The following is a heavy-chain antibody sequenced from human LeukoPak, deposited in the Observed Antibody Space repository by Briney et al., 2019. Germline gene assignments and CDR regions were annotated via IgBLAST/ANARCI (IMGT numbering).Heavy chain of an antibody. CDR2: ISSSSSYI. CDR1: GFTFSSYS. J-gene: IGHJ4*02. CDR3: AKVGSGWYYFDY. V-gene: IGHV3-21*04. D-gene: IGHD6-19*01. Sequence: GSLRLSCAASGFTFSSYSMNWVRQAPGKGLEWVSSISSSSSYIYYADSVKGRFTISRDNSKNTLYLQMNSLRAEDTAVYYCAKVGSGWYYFDYWGQGTLVTVSS.